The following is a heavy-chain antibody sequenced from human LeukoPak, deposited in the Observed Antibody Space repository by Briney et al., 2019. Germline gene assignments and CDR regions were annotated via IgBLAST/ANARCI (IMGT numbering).Heavy chain of an antibody. CDR3: ARGGVQWELLTFWDY. V-gene: IGHV4-59*01. CDR1: GGSISSYY. D-gene: IGHD1-26*01. Sequence: SETLSLTCTVSGGSISSYYRSWIRQPPGKGLEWIGYIYYSGSTNYNPSLKSRVTISVVTSKSQFSLKLSSVTAADTAVYYCARGGVQWELLTFWDYWGQGTLVTVSS. CDR2: IYYSGST. J-gene: IGHJ4*02.